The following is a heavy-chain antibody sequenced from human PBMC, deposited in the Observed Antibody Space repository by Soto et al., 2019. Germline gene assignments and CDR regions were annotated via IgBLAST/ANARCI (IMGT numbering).Heavy chain of an antibody. J-gene: IGHJ4*02. V-gene: IGHV1-69*01. Sequence: QVQLVQSGAEVKKPGSSVKVSCKASGGTFSSYAISWVRQVPGQGLEWMGGIIPIVGTANYAQKFQGRVTSTADESPSTAYMELRSLRAEDTAVYYGESYYGSVYVRRDYWGQGTLVTVSS. CDR3: ESYYGSVYVRRDY. D-gene: IGHD3-10*01. CDR1: GGTFSSYA. CDR2: IIPIVGTA.